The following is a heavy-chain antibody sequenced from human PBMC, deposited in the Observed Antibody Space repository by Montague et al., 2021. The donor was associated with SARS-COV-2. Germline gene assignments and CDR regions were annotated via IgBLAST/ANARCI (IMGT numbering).Heavy chain of an antibody. CDR1: GVSISSYY. J-gene: IGHJ3*02. CDR2: IYFSGST. CDR3: ARHGRFSVIVNTPRGAFDI. Sequence: SETLSLTCTVSGVSISSYYWSWIRQPPGKGLEWIGCIYFSGSTNYNHSLKSRVTISVDTSKNQFSLKLSSVAAADTAVYYCARHGRFSVIVNTPRGAFDIWGQGTMVTVSS. V-gene: IGHV4-59*08. D-gene: IGHD3-22*01.